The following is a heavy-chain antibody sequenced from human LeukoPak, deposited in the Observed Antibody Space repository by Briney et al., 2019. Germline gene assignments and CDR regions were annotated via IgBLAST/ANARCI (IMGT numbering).Heavy chain of an antibody. J-gene: IGHJ3*02. V-gene: IGHV4-34*01. CDR1: GGSFSGYY. CDR3: ASCLSYYYDSSGHQVRDAFDI. D-gene: IGHD3-22*01. CDR2: INHSGST. Sequence: SQTLSLTCAVYGGSFSGYYWTWIRQPPRKGLEWIGEINHSGSTNYNPSLKSRVTISVDTSKNQFSLKLSSVTAADTAVYYCASCLSYYYDSSGHQVRDAFDIWGQGTMLTVSS.